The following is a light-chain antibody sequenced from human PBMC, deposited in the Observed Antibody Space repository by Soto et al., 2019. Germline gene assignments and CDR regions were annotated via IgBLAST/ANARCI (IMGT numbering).Light chain of an antibody. J-gene: IGLJ3*02. V-gene: IGLV1-44*01. Sequence: QSVLTQPPSASGTPGQRGTISCSGSRSNIGNNAVSWYQQFQGTAPKLLIDNNNQRPSGVPDRFSGSKSGTSASLAISGRQSEEEAVYYCATWDDSLNARGVFGGGIKLTVL. CDR3: ATWDDSLNARGV. CDR2: NNN. CDR1: RSNIGNNA.